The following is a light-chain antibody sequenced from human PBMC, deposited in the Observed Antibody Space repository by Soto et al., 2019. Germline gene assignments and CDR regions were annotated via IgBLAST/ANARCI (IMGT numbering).Light chain of an antibody. CDR2: DVS. J-gene: IGLJ1*01. Sequence: QSALTQPASVSGSPGQSITISCTGTSSDVGGYNYVSWYQQHPGKAPKLMIYDVSNRPSGVSNRFSGSKSGNTASLTISGLQVGDEVDFSCSSYTIITTLVNVFGSGTKVTVL. V-gene: IGLV2-14*01. CDR3: SSYTIITTLVNV. CDR1: SSDVGGYNY.